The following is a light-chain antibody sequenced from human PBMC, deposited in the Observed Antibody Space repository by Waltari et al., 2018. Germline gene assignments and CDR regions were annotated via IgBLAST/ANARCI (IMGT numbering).Light chain of an antibody. Sequence: QSALTQPASVSGSPGQSITISCTGTSSDIGGYNFVSWYQQHPGKVPNCIIYEVYNRPSGVPFRFSGSKPGTTASLTISGLQAEDEADYYCSSYTSSSTGIFGGGTKLTVL. V-gene: IGLV2-14*01. CDR1: SSDIGGYNF. J-gene: IGLJ2*01. CDR3: SSYTSSSTGI. CDR2: EVY.